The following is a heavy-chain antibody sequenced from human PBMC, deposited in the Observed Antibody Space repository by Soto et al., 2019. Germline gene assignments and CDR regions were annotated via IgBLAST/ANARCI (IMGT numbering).Heavy chain of an antibody. CDR2: INVDNGDT. D-gene: IGHD6-6*01. J-gene: IGHJ5*02. V-gene: IGHV1-3*01. Sequence: ASVKVSCKASGYSFRSYGIQWVRQAPGQSLEWMGWINVDNGDTKYSQNFRDRVTILRDTSASTVYMELSSLRTEDTAVYYCARVGLKYLRWFDPWGQGSLVTVSS. CDR1: GYSFRSYG. CDR3: ARVGLKYLRWFDP.